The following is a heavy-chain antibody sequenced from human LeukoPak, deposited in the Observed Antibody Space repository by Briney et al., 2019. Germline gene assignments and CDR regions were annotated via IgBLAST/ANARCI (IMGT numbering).Heavy chain of an antibody. CDR1: GCTFTGYF. V-gene: IGHV1-2*02. J-gene: IGHJ4*02. CDR2: INPNSGGT. Sequence: ASAKVSCKASGCTFTGYFMHWVRQAPGQGLERMGWINPNSGGTNYAQKFQGRVTMTRDTSISTAYMELSRLRSDDTAVYYCARGALRYDSSGYYVHWGQGTLVTVSS. D-gene: IGHD3-22*01. CDR3: ARGALRYDSSGYYVH.